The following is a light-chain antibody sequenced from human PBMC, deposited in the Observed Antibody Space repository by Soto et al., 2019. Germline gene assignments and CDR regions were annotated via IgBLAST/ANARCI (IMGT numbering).Light chain of an antibody. Sequence: EVVLTQSPATLSLSPGERATLSCRASQSVTKYLAWYHQKPGQALRLLMYDVSKRATGIPARFSGSGSGTDFTLTISSLEPEDFAVYYCHQRSNWPLTFGGGTKLEIK. J-gene: IGKJ4*01. V-gene: IGKV3-11*01. CDR2: DVS. CDR1: QSVTKY. CDR3: HQRSNWPLT.